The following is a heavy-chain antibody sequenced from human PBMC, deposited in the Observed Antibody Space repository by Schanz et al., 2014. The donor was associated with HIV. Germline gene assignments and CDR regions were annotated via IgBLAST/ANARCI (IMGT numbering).Heavy chain of an antibody. D-gene: IGHD6-13*01. Sequence: EVQLVESGGYLVKPGGSLRLSCAASGFTFSSYSMNWVRQAPGKGLEWVSYISSSSSTIYYADSVKGRFTISRDNAKNSLYLQMKSLRDEDTAVYYCAREWVYYYYYGMDVWGQGTTVTVSS. CDR1: GFTFSSYS. V-gene: IGHV3-48*02. CDR3: AREWVYYYYYGMDV. J-gene: IGHJ6*02. CDR2: ISSSSSTI.